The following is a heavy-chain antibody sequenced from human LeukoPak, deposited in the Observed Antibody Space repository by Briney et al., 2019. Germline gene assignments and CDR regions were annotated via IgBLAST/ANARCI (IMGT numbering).Heavy chain of an antibody. V-gene: IGHV3-15*01. J-gene: IGHJ4*02. CDR1: GFTFNNAW. CDR3: TTDIGELPGHFDY. D-gene: IGHD3-10*01. Sequence: GGSLRLSCAASGFTFNNAWMSWVRQAPGKGLEWVGRIKSKTDGGTTDYAAPVKGRFTISRDDSKNTLYLQMNSLKTEDTAVYYCTTDIGELPGHFDYWGQGTLVTVSS. CDR2: IKSKTDGGTT.